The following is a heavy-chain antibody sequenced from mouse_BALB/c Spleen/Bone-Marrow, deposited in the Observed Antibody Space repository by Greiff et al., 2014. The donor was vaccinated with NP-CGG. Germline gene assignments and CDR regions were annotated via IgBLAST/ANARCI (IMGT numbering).Heavy chain of an antibody. CDR1: GFKIKDYY. CDR3: NARGDYGFDYFDY. D-gene: IGHD1-2*01. Sequence: EVQLQQSGAELVRSGASVKLSCTASGFKIKDYYMHWVKQRPEQGLEWIGWIDPANGDTEYAPKFQGKATMTADTSSNTAYLQLSSLTSEDTAVYYCNARGDYGFDYFDYWGQGTTLTVSS. V-gene: IGHV14-4*02. J-gene: IGHJ2*01. CDR2: IDPANGDT.